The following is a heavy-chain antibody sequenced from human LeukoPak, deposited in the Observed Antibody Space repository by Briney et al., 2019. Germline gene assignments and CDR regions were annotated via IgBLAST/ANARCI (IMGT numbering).Heavy chain of an antibody. J-gene: IGHJ4*02. D-gene: IGHD3-22*01. Sequence: ASVKVSCKASGGTFSSYAISWVRQAPGQGLEWMGGIIPIFGTANYAQKFQGRVTITADESTSTAYMELSSLRSEDTAVYYCARENYYDSSSRGYHFDYWGQGTLVTVSS. V-gene: IGHV1-69*13. CDR1: GGTFSSYA. CDR3: ARENYYDSSSRGYHFDY. CDR2: IIPIFGTA.